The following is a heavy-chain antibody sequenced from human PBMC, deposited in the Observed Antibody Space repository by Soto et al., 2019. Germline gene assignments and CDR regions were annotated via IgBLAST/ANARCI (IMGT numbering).Heavy chain of an antibody. CDR2: ISSSSSYI. Sequence: VGSLRLSCAASGFTFSSYSMNWVRQAPGKGLEWVSSISSSSSYIYYADSVKGRFTISRDNAKNSLYLQMNSLRAEDTAVYYCASATPSWVPAAQGDYFDYWGQGTLVTVSS. CDR1: GFTFSSYS. D-gene: IGHD2-2*01. J-gene: IGHJ4*02. CDR3: ASATPSWVPAAQGDYFDY. V-gene: IGHV3-21*01.